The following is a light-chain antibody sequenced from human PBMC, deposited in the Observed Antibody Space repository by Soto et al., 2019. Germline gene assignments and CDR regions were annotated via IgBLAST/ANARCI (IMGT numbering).Light chain of an antibody. Sequence: QSVLTQPPSVSAAPGQKVTISCSGSSSNIGNNYVSWYQQFPGTAPKLLIYDNNNRPSGIPDRFSGSKSGTSATLGITGLQTGDEADYYCGTWDSSLSAYVFETGTKLTVL. CDR1: SSNIGNNY. CDR2: DNN. V-gene: IGLV1-51*01. CDR3: GTWDSSLSAYV. J-gene: IGLJ1*01.